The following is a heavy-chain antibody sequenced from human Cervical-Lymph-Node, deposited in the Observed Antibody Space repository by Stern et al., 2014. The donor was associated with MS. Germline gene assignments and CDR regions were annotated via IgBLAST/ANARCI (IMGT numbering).Heavy chain of an antibody. J-gene: IGHJ4*02. CDR3: ARQRYFDY. V-gene: IGHV5-51*01. CDR2: IFPGGSDI. Sequence: VQLVQSGPEVKRPGESLKISCQASGYTFTSYWIGWVRQMPGKGLEWIAIIFPGGSDIRYSPSFQAQVPISADKSSSPAYLQWNNQKASDTAIYYCARQRYFDYWGQGTLVTVSS. CDR1: GYTFTSYW.